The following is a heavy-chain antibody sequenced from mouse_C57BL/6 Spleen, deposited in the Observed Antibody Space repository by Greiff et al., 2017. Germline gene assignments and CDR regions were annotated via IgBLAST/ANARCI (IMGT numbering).Heavy chain of an antibody. Sequence: VQLQQSGAELVKPGASVKMSCKASGYTFTSYWITWVKQRPGQGLEWIGDIYPGSGSTNYNEKFKSKATLTVDTSSSTAYMQLSSLTSEDSAVYYCARKGGYDGLFAYWGQGTLVTVSA. J-gene: IGHJ3*01. V-gene: IGHV1-55*01. CDR3: ARKGGYDGLFAY. CDR1: GYTFTSYW. D-gene: IGHD2-2*01. CDR2: IYPGSGST.